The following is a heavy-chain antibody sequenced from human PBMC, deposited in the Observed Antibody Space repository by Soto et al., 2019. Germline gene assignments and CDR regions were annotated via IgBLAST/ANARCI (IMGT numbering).Heavy chain of an antibody. CDR2: IYNNGGS. V-gene: IGHV4-30-2*01. D-gene: IGHD3-16*01. CDR1: GASISSGEYA. J-gene: IGHJ4*02. CDR3: ARGDKNNDYYFDH. Sequence: SETLSLTCVVSGASISSGEYAWNWVRQPPGKGLEWLGYIYNNGGSYYNPSLKSRASISLDRSKNHFSLRLDSVTAADTALYFCARGDKNNDYYFDHWGQGTLVTVSS.